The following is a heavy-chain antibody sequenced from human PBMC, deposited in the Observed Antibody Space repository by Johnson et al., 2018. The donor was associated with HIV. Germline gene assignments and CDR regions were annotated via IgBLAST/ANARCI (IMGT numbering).Heavy chain of an antibody. V-gene: IGHV3-30*04. CDR1: AFTFSGYA. D-gene: IGHD3-22*01. J-gene: IGHJ3*02. CDR2: LSYDASNN. Sequence: VQLVESGGGVVQPGRSLRLSCTSSAFTFSGYAMHWVRQAPGKGLEWVSALSYDASNNYYADSVKGRFTISRDNSKNTVYLQMDSLRGEDTAVYYCARDFDYYYSSGYYGDIWGQGTMVTVSS. CDR3: ARDFDYYYSSGYYGDI.